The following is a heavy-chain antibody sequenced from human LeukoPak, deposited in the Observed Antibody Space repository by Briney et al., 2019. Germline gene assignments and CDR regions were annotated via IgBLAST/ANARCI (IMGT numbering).Heavy chain of an antibody. CDR1: GSTFNGHW. V-gene: IGHV3-7*01. D-gene: IGHD4-23*01. CDR3: AREWYDYGGDSEGY. CDR2: IKEDGRQT. Sequence: GGSLRLSCVGSGSTFNGHWLTWVRQAPGRGLEWVASIKEDGRQTHYVDSVKGRFIISRDNSKKSLYLQMNSLGIEDTAVYYCAREWYDYGGDSEGYWGQGTLVTVSS. J-gene: IGHJ4*02.